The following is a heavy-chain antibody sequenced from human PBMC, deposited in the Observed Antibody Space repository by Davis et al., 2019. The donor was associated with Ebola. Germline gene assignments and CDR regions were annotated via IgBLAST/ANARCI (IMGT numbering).Heavy chain of an antibody. J-gene: IGHJ4*02. CDR3: ARTHHRYGDYGY. CDR2: INPNSGGT. D-gene: IGHD4-17*01. CDR1: GYTFTGYY. V-gene: IGHV1-2*02. Sequence: ASVKVSCKASGYTFTGYYMHWVRQAPGQGLEWMGWINPNSGGTNYAQKFQGRVTMTRETSISTAYMELSRLRSDDTAVYYCARTHHRYGDYGYWGQGTLVTVSS.